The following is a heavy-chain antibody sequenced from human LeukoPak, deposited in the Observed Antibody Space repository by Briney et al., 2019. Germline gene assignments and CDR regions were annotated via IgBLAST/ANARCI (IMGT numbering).Heavy chain of an antibody. CDR2: ISGSGGST. CDR3: AKVGDTAMVLDY. Sequence: HSGGSLRLSCAASGFTFSSYAMSWVRQAPGKGLEWVSAISGSGGSTYYADSVKGRFTISRDNSKNTLYLQMNSLRAEDTAVYYCAKVGDTAMVLDYWGQGTLVTVSS. J-gene: IGHJ4*02. CDR1: GFTFSSYA. V-gene: IGHV3-23*01. D-gene: IGHD5-18*01.